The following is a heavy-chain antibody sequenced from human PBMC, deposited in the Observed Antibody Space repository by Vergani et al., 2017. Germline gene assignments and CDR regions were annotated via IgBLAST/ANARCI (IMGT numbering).Heavy chain of an antibody. CDR2: MNPNSGGT. D-gene: IGHD5-18*01. CDR3: ARGKSRDDIQNYYLDY. V-gene: IGHV1-2*02. CDR1: GYTFTSYD. J-gene: IGHJ4*02. Sequence: QVQLVPSGAEVKTPGASVKVSCKASGYTFTSYDINWVRQATGQGLEWMGWMNPNSGGTNYAQKFQGRVTMTRDTSISTAYMELSRLRSDDTAVYYCARGKSRDDIQNYYLDYWGQGTLVTVSS.